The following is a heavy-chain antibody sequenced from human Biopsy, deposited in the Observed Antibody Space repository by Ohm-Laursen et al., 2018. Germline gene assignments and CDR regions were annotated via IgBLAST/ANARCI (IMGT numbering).Heavy chain of an antibody. D-gene: IGHD2/OR15-2a*01. J-gene: IGHJ6*02. CDR2: IYYSGST. Sequence: TLSLTWTVSGGSISSDYWSWIRQTPGKGLEWIGYIYYSGSTNYNPSLKSRVTVSVDTSKNQFSLRLNSVTAADTAVYYCARATNSTGWPYYYFYGMDVWGQGTTVTVSS. CDR3: ARATNSTGWPYYYFYGMDV. V-gene: IGHV4-59*01. CDR1: GGSISSDY.